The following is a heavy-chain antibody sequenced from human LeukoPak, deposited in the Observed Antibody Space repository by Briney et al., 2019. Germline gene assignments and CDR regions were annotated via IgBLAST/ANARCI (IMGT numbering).Heavy chain of an antibody. CDR3: ARDGRYYYYGMDV. CDR1: GFTFSSYS. CDR2: ISNTGTGSTI. V-gene: IGHV3-48*01. J-gene: IGHJ6*02. D-gene: IGHD3/OR15-3a*01. Sequence: GGSLRLSCAASGFTFSSYSMNWVRQAPGKGLELVSFISNTGTGSTILYTHSVKGRFTISRDNSKNTLYLQMNSLRAEDTAVYYCARDGRYYYYGMDVWGQGTTVTVSS.